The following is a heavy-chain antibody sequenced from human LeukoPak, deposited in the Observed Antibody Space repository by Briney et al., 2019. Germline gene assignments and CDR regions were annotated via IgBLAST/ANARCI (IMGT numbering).Heavy chain of an antibody. V-gene: IGHV4-39*01. Sequence: SETLSLTCTVSGGSISSSSYYWGWIRQPPGKGLERIGTIYYTGSTYYNPSLKSRVTISIDTSKNQFSLRLSSVTAADTAVYFCARASNYFDILYWGQGTLVTVSS. J-gene: IGHJ4*02. CDR3: ARASNYFDILY. CDR1: GGSISSSSYY. CDR2: IYYTGST. D-gene: IGHD3-22*01.